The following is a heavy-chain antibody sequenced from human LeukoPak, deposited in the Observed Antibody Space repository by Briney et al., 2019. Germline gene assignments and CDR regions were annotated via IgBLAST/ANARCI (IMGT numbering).Heavy chain of an antibody. D-gene: IGHD2-21*01. CDR1: GFTFSSYW. CDR2: IYGDGSST. J-gene: IGHJ6*03. Sequence: GGSLRLSCAVSGFTFSSYWMHWVRQVPGKGLVWVSRIYGDGSSTSYADSVKGRFTISRDNAKNALYLQMNSLRAEDTAVYYCARDYYGGSYYYYHYMDVWGKGTTVTVSS. V-gene: IGHV3-74*01. CDR3: ARDYYGGSYYYYHYMDV.